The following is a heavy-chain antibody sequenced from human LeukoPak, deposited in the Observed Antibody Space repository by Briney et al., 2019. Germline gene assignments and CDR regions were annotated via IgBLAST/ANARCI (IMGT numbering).Heavy chain of an antibody. CDR3: ARVRTRSVVVTVGAFDI. Sequence: GGSLRLSCAASGFTFSSHAMHWVRQAPGKGLEWVAVISYDGSNKYYADSVKGRFTISRDNSKNTLYLQMNSLRAEDTAVYYCARVRTRSVVVTVGAFDIWGQGTMVTVSS. J-gene: IGHJ3*02. D-gene: IGHD2-21*02. CDR1: GFTFSSHA. V-gene: IGHV3-30-3*01. CDR2: ISYDGSNK.